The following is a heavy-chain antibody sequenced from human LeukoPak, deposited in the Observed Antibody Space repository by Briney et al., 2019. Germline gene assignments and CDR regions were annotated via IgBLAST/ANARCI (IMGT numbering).Heavy chain of an antibody. CDR3: ARDVHGDYGSGWFDP. CDR2: IMPLFGTA. V-gene: IGHV1-69*05. J-gene: IGHJ5*02. D-gene: IGHD4-17*01. Sequence: SVKVSCKTSGGTFNNSAISWVRQAPGQGLEWLGGIMPLFGTAGYAQKFQGRVTITKDESTRTVYLELTSLTPDDTAVYYCARDVHGDYGSGWFDPWGQGTLVSVSS. CDR1: GGTFNNSA.